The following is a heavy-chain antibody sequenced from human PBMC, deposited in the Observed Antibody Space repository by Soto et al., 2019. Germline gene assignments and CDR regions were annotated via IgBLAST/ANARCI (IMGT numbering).Heavy chain of an antibody. J-gene: IGHJ6*02. V-gene: IGHV3-30*18. CDR2: ISYDGSNK. CDR3: AKDLTRREARPYCYGMDV. CDR1: GFTFSSYG. D-gene: IGHD6-6*01. Sequence: QVQLVESGGGVVQPGRSLRLSCAASGFTFSSYGMHWVRQAPGKGLEWVAVISYDGSNKYYADSVKGRFTISRDNSKNTLYLQMNILRAEDTAVYYCAKDLTRREARPYCYGMDVWGQGTTVTVSS.